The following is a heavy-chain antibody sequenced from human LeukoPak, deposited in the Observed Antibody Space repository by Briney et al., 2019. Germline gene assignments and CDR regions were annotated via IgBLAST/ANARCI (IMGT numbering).Heavy chain of an antibody. V-gene: IGHV3-23*01. CDR1: GFTFRSYA. J-gene: IGHJ3*02. CDR2: ISGSGGAT. Sequence: GGSLRLSCAASGFTFRSYAMSWVRQAPGKGLEWVSAISGSGGATYYADSVKGRFTISRDNSKNTLYLQMTSLRAEDTAVYYCAKVPVFSLTISEVVTDDAFDIWGQGTIVTVSS. D-gene: IGHD3-3*01. CDR3: AKVPVFSLTISEVVTDDAFDI.